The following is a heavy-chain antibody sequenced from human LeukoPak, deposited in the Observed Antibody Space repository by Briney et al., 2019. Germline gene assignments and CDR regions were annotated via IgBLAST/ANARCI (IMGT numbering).Heavy chain of an antibody. J-gene: IGHJ6*03. CDR1: GGSFSNYF. Sequence: SETLSLTCAVYGGSFSNYFLTWIRQPPGKGLEWIGEINHSGSTNYNPSLKSRATISVDTSKNQFSLKLSSVTAADTAVYYCARGRGVYYDSSGYYKTYYYYYMDVWGKGTTVTVSS. D-gene: IGHD3-22*01. V-gene: IGHV4-34*01. CDR3: ARGRGVYYDSSGYYKTYYYYYMDV. CDR2: INHSGST.